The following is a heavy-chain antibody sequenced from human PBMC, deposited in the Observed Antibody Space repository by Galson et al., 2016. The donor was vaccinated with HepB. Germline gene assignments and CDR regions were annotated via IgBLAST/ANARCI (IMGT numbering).Heavy chain of an antibody. CDR3: ARDSDTIFGVVIYDY. CDR1: GFTSSSFW. CDR2: INLDGSST. D-gene: IGHD3-3*01. V-gene: IGHV3-74*01. J-gene: IGHJ4*02. Sequence: SLRLSCAASGFTSSSFWMHWVRQAPGKGLVCVSSINLDGSSTSYADSVKGRFTISRDNAKKTLYLQMNSLRAEDTAVYYCARDSDTIFGVVIYDYWGQGTLVTVSS.